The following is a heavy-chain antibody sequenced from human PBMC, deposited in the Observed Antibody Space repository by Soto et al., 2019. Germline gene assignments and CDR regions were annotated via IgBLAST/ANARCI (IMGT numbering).Heavy chain of an antibody. Sequence: EVQLLESGGGLVQPGGSLRLSCAASGFNFSSYAMSWVRQAPGKGLEWVSAISGSGGSTYYADSVKGRFTISRDKSKNTLDLQKNSLRAEDTAVYYGAKDKSSYSQDGPIDYWGQGTLVTVSS. CDR1: GFNFSSYA. D-gene: IGHD4-4*01. CDR3: AKDKSSYSQDGPIDY. J-gene: IGHJ4*02. V-gene: IGHV3-23*01. CDR2: ISGSGGST.